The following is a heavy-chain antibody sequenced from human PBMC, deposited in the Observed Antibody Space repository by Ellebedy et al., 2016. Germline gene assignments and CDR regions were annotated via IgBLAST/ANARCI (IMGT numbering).Heavy chain of an antibody. J-gene: IGHJ4*02. CDR2: MNPNSGNT. D-gene: IGHD3-10*01. CDR1: GYTFTSYD. V-gene: IGHV1-8*01. CDR3: ARGRRYGSGSYYDSSRGNFDY. Sequence: ASVKVSCKASGYTFTSYDINWVRQATGQGLEWMGWMNPNSGNTGYAQKFQGRVTMTRNTSISTAYMELSSLRSEDTAVYYCARGRRYGSGSYYDSSRGNFDYWGQGTLVTVSS.